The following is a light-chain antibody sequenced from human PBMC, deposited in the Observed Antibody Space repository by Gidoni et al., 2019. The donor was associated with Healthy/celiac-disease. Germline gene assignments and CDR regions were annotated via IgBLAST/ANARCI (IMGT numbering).Light chain of an antibody. CDR1: SSDVGGYNY. CDR2: EVS. J-gene: IGLJ2*01. Sequence: QSALTQSASVSGSPGQSIAISCTGTSSDVGGYNYVSWYQQHPGKAPNLMIYEVSNRPSGVSNRFSGSTSGNTASLTISGLQAEDEADYYCSSYTSSSHVVFGGGTKLTVL. CDR3: SSYTSSSHVV. V-gene: IGLV2-14*01.